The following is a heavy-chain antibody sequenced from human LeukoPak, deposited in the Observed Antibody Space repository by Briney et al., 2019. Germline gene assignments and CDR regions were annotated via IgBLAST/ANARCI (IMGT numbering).Heavy chain of an antibody. V-gene: IGHV4-59*01. CDR1: GGSISSYY. J-gene: IGHJ3*02. D-gene: IGHD2-21*02. Sequence: SETLSLTCTVSGGSISSYYWSWIRQPPGKGLEWIGYIYYSGSTNYNPSLKSRVTISVDTSKNQFSLKLSSVTAADTAVYCCARRLPPGAFDIWGQGTTVTVSS. CDR3: ARRLPPGAFDI. CDR2: IYYSGST.